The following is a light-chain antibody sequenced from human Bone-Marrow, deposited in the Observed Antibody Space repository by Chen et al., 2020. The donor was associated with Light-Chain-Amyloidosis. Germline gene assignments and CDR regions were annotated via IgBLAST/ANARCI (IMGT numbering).Light chain of an antibody. CDR1: QSVSSY. CDR2: DAS. CDR3: QQRSNWPPFT. Sequence: EIFLTQSPATLSFSPGERATLSCRASQSVSSYLAWYQQKPGQAPRLLIYDASNRATGIPARFSGSGSGTDFTLTISSLEPEDFAVYYCQQRSNWPPFTFGPGTKVDIK. J-gene: IGKJ3*01. V-gene: IGKV3-11*01.